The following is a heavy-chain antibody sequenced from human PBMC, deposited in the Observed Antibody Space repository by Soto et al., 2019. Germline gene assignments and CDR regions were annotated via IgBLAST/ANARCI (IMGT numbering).Heavy chain of an antibody. CDR3: ARDEGFGEFYYYYGMDV. J-gene: IGHJ6*02. Sequence: EVQLVESGGGLVQPGGSLRLSCAASGFTVSSNYMSWVRQAPGKGLEWVSVIYSGGSTYYADSVKGRFTISRDNSKNTXYLQMNSLRAEDTAVYYCARDEGFGEFYYYYGMDVWGQGTTVTVSS. V-gene: IGHV3-66*01. D-gene: IGHD3-10*01. CDR2: IYSGGST. CDR1: GFTVSSNY.